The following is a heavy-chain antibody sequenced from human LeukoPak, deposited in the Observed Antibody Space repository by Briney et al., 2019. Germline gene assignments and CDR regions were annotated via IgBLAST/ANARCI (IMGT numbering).Heavy chain of an antibody. J-gene: IGHJ4*02. CDR1: GFTFSRYS. CDR3: ANSEHWLLLGDY. V-gene: IGHV3-21*04. Sequence: RSGGSLRLSCAASGFTFSRYSMNWVRQAPGKGLEWVSSISSSSSSHIYYADSVKGRFTISRDNSKNTLFLQMNSLRAEDTAVYYCANSEHWLLLGDYWGQGTLVTVSP. D-gene: IGHD6-19*01. CDR2: ISSSSSSHI.